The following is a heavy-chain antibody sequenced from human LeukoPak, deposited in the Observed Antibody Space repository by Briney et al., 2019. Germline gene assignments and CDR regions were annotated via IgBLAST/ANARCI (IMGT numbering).Heavy chain of an antibody. J-gene: IGHJ3*02. CDR3: ARDFGGSYYGYDAFDI. CDR1: GFTFSSYG. D-gene: IGHD1-26*01. CDR2: ISSSSSYI. Sequence: PGGSLRLSCAASGFTFSSYGMHWVRQAPGKGLEWVSSISSSSSYIYYADSVKGRFTISRDNAKNSLYLQMNSLRAEDTAVYYCARDFGGSYYGYDAFDIWGQGTMVTVSS. V-gene: IGHV3-21*01.